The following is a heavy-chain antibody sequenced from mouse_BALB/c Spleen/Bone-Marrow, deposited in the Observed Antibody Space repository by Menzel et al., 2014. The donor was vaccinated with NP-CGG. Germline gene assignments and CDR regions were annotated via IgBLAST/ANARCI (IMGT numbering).Heavy chain of an antibody. CDR1: GDSITSGY. V-gene: IGHV3-8*02. CDR3: ARLGGYYAWFAY. D-gene: IGHD2-3*01. Sequence: EVQVVESGPSLVKPSQTLSLTCSVTGDSITSGYWNWIRKFPGNKLEFMGYISYSDNTYFNPSLKSRISITRDTSKNQYYLQLNSVTTEDTATYYCARLGGYYAWFAYWGQGTLVTVSA. CDR2: ISYSDNT. J-gene: IGHJ3*01.